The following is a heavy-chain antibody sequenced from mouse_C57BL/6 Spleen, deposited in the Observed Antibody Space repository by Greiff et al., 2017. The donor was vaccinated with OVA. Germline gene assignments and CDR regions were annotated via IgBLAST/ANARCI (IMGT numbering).Heavy chain of an antibody. CDR1: GFTFSNYW. D-gene: IGHD3-2*02. J-gene: IGHJ4*01. CDR2: IRLKSDNYAT. Sequence: DVMLVESGGGLVQPGGSMKLSCVASGFTFSNYWMNWVRQSPEKGLEWVAQIRLKSDNYATHYAESVKGRFTISRDDSKSSVYLQMNNLRAEDTGIYYCTGSSGYGFQDAMDYWGQGTSVTVSS. V-gene: IGHV6-3*01. CDR3: TGSSGYGFQDAMDY.